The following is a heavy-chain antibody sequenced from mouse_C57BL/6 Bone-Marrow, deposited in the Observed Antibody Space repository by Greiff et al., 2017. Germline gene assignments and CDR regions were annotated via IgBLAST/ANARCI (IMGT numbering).Heavy chain of an antibody. Sequence: EVKVEESGEGLVKPGGSLKLSCAASGFTFSSYAMSWVRQTPEKRLEWVAYISSGGDYIYYADTVKGRFTISRDNARNTLYLQMSSLKSEDTAMYYCTRDPGYSNSFDYWGQGTTLTVSS. J-gene: IGHJ2*01. CDR3: TRDPGYSNSFDY. CDR1: GFTFSSYA. V-gene: IGHV5-9-1*02. D-gene: IGHD2-5*01. CDR2: ISSGGDYI.